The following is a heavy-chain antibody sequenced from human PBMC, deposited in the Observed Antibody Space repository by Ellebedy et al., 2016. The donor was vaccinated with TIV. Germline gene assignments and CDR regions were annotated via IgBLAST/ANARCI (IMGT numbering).Heavy chain of an antibody. J-gene: IGHJ6*02. CDR2: ISGSGGST. CDR1: GFTFSSYA. Sequence: GESLKISCAASGFTFSSYAMSWVRQAPGKGLEWVSAISGSGGSTYYADSVKGRFTISRDNSKNTLYLQMNSLRAEDTAVYYCAKDQGYSGYDYFYYYGMDVWGQGTTVTVSS. V-gene: IGHV3-23*01. D-gene: IGHD5-12*01. CDR3: AKDQGYSGYDYFYYYGMDV.